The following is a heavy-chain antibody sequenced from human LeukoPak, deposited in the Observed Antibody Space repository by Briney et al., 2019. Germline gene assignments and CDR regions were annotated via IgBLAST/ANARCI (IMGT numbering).Heavy chain of an antibody. CDR3: ARVGGYYGPFDY. D-gene: IGHD3-3*01. Sequence: SSETLSLTCTVSGESISGFYWTWIRQPPGKGLEWIGYIYYSGSTNYNPSLKSRVTISVDTSKNQFSLKLSSVTAADTAVYYCARVGGYYGPFDYWGQGTLVTVSS. CDR2: IYYSGST. J-gene: IGHJ4*02. CDR1: GESISGFY. V-gene: IGHV4-59*12.